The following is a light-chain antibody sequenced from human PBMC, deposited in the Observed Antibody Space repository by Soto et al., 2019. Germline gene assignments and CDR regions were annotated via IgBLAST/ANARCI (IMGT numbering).Light chain of an antibody. V-gene: IGLV1-51*02. Sequence: QSVLTQPPSVSAAPGQKVTISCSGTNSNIGNNYVSWYQQLPGTAPKFLIFENNKRPSGIPDRFSGSKSGTSATLGITGLQTGDEADYYCATWDSSLSGVIFGGGTKVTVL. CDR3: ATWDSSLSGVI. CDR2: ENN. CDR1: NSNIGNNY. J-gene: IGLJ2*01.